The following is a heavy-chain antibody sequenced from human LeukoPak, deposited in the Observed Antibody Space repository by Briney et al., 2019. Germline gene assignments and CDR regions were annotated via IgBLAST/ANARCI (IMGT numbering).Heavy chain of an antibody. J-gene: IGHJ4*02. V-gene: IGHV3-23*01. D-gene: IGHD3-10*01. CDR3: AKGEPGDFGEWSIDY. Sequence: GGSLRLSCVASGFTFSSYAMSWVRQAPGKGLEWVSAISGSGGSTYYADSVKGRFTISRDNSKNTLYLQMNSLRAEDTAVYYCAKGEPGDFGEWSIDYWGQGTLVTVSS. CDR2: ISGSGGST. CDR1: GFTFSSYA.